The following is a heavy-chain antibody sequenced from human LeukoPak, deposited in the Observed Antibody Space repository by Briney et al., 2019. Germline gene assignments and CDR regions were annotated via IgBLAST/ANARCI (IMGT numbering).Heavy chain of an antibody. J-gene: IGHJ5*02. Sequence: GGSLRLSCTVSGFTFSDYYMSWVRQAPGKGLEWVSYISSSGSMLHYADSVEGRFTISRDNAKNTLYLQMNSLRAEDTAVYYCAKFRIVGATARSNWFDPWGQGTLVTVSS. CDR3: AKFRIVGATARSNWFDP. CDR2: ISSSGSML. V-gene: IGHV3-11*04. CDR1: GFTFSDYY. D-gene: IGHD1-26*01.